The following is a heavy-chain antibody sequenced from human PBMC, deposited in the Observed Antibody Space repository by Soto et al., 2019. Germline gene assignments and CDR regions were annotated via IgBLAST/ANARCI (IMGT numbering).Heavy chain of an antibody. D-gene: IGHD2-15*01. Sequence: GGSLRLSCAASGFTFSDYYMSWIRQAPGKGLEWVSYISSSGSTIYYADSVKGRFTISRDNAKNSLYLQMNSLRAEDTAVYYCARVDIVVVVAATRPDAFDIWGQGTMVTVSS. V-gene: IGHV3-11*01. J-gene: IGHJ3*02. CDR3: ARVDIVVVVAATRPDAFDI. CDR1: GFTFSDYY. CDR2: ISSSGSTI.